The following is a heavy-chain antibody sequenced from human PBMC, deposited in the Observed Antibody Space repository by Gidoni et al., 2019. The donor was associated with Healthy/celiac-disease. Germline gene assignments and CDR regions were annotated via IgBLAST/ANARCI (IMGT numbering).Heavy chain of an antibody. CDR2: ISYDGSNK. V-gene: IGHV3-30-3*01. CDR3: ARALGVTQTWVY. CDR1: GFTFSSYA. D-gene: IGHD3-10*01. Sequence: QVQLVESGGGVVQPGRSLRLSCAASGFTFSSYAMPWVRQAPGKGLEWVAVISYDGSNKYYADSVKGRFTISRDNSKNTLYLQMNSLRAEDTAVYYCARALGVTQTWVYWGQGTLVTVSS. J-gene: IGHJ4*02.